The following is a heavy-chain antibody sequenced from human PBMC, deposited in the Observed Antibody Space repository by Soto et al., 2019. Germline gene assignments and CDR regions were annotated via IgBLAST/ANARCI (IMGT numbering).Heavy chain of an antibody. D-gene: IGHD2-2*01. Sequence: ESGGGVVQPGKSLRLSCAVSGFIFSSALHWVRQAPGKGLEWVAVISYDGINENYSDSVKGRFTISRDNSKNTLYLQMNSLRPEDTAVYYCARDLGYCTSTRCYSSQGPLDYWGQGTLVTVSS. V-gene: IGHV3-30-3*01. CDR2: ISYDGINE. J-gene: IGHJ4*02. CDR3: ARDLGYCTSTRCYSSQGPLDY. CDR1: GFIFSSA.